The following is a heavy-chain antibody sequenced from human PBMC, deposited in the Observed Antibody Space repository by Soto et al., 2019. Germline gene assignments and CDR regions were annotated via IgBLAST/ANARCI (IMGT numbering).Heavy chain of an antibody. CDR1: GFTFSSYA. Sequence: GGSLRLSCAASGFTFSSYAMSWVRQAPGKGLEWVSAISGSGGSTYYADSVKGRFTISRDNSKNTLYLQMNSLRAEDTAVYYCAKALEYNWNDPSYGMDVWGQGTTVTVSS. D-gene: IGHD1-1*01. V-gene: IGHV3-23*01. CDR2: ISGSGGST. CDR3: AKALEYNWNDPSYGMDV. J-gene: IGHJ6*02.